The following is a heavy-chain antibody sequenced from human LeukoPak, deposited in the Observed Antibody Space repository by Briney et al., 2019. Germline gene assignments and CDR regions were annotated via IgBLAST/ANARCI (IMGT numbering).Heavy chain of an antibody. CDR1: GGSISSYY. J-gene: IGHJ3*02. CDR2: IYYSGST. CDR3: ARNMVRGTIGAFDI. V-gene: IGHV4-59*01. Sequence: PSETLSLTCTVSGGSISSYYWSWIRQPPGKGLEWIGYIYYSGSTNYNPSLKSRVTISVDTSKNQFSLKLSSVTAADTAVYYCARNMVRGTIGAFDIWGQGTMVTVSS. D-gene: IGHD3-10*01.